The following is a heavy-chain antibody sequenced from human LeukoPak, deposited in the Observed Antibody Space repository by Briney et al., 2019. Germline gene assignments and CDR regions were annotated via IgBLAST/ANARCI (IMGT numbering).Heavy chain of an antibody. V-gene: IGHV3-7*05. J-gene: IGHJ4*02. CDR2: IKHDGSEK. CDR3: ALYNWNSKRDLDY. D-gene: IGHD1-7*01. CDR1: GFTFSSHS. Sequence: GGSLRLSCAASGFTFSSHSMSWVRQAPGKGLEWVANIKHDGSEKYYVGSVKGRFTISRDNAKNSLYLQMNSLRAEDTAVYYCALYNWNSKRDLDYWGQGTLVTVSS.